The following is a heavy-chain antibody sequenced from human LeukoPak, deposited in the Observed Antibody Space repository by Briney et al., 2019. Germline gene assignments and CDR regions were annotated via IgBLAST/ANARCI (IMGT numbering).Heavy chain of an antibody. CDR2: IYKDGKI. J-gene: IGHJ4*02. CDR3: ASRHCSGGDCYFAGADPFDH. V-gene: IGHV3-53*01. D-gene: IGHD2-21*01. CDR1: GFTISSTY. Sequence: GGSLRLSCAASGFTISSTYMSWVRQAPGKGLEWVSVIYKDGKIYYIDSVKGRFTISRDTSKNTLYLQMNSLRVEDTAVYYCASRHCSGGDCYFAGADPFDHWGQGTLVTVSS.